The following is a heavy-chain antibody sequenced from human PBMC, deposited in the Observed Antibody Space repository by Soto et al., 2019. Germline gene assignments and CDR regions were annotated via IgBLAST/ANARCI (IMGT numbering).Heavy chain of an antibody. V-gene: IGHV3-30*18. CDR2: ISYDGSNK. D-gene: IGHD6-13*01. CDR1: GFTFSSYG. J-gene: IGHJ4*02. CDR3: AKDGPVGETYSSSWYLRLATRNEYFDY. Sequence: QVQLVESGGGVVQPGRSLRLSCAASGFTFSSYGMHWVRQAPGTGLEWVAVISYDGSNKYYADSVKGRFTISTDNSKNTMYLQINRLRAEDTAVYYCAKDGPVGETYSSSWYLRLATRNEYFDYWGQGTLVIVAS.